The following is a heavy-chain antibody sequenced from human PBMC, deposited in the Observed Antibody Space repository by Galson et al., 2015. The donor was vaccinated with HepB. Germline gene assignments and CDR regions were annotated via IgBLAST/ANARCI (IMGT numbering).Heavy chain of an antibody. J-gene: IGHJ6*02. CDR1: GYTFTSYG. V-gene: IGHV1-18*04. CDR2: ISAYNGNT. CDR3: ARVRSQRDFWSGYYKYWNYYYYGMDV. Sequence: SVKVSCKASGYTFTSYGISWVRQAPGQGLEWMGWISAYNGNTNYAQKLQGRVTMTTDTSTSTAYMELRSLRSDDTAVYYCARVRSQRDFWSGYYKYWNYYYYGMDVWGQGTTVTVSS. D-gene: IGHD3-3*01.